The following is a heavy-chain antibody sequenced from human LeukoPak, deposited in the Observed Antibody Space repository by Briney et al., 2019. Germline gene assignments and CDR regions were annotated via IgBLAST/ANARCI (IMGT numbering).Heavy chain of an antibody. CDR2: INNAGSST. CDR1: GFTFSSYW. J-gene: IGHJ6*02. CDR3: ARAYGMDV. Sequence: GGSLRLSCAASGFTFSSYWMHCVRQVPGKGLVWVSRINNAGSSTNYADSVKGRFTISRDNAKNTLYLQMSSLRAEDTAVYFCARAYGMDVWGQGTTVTVSS. V-gene: IGHV3-74*01.